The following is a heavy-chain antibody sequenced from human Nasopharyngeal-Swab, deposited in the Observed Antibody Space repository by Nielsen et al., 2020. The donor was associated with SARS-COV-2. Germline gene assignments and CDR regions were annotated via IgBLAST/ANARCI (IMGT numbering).Heavy chain of an antibody. CDR3: AKDAGGYSSS. CDR2: ISSDESTT. Sequence: GESLKISCAASGFSFSIYWMHWVRQPPGKGLVWVSGISSDESTTTYADSVKGRFTISRDNSKNTLYLQMNSLRAEDTAVYYCAKDAGGYSSSWGQGTLVTVSS. CDR1: GFSFSIYW. J-gene: IGHJ4*02. V-gene: IGHV3-74*01. D-gene: IGHD6-13*01.